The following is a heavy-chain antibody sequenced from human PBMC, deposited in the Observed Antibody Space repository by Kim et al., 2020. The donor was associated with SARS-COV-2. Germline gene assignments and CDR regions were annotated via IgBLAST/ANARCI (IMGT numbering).Heavy chain of an antibody. V-gene: IGHV4-59*09. J-gene: IGHJ2*01. CDR3: ARGFDL. Sequence: YSSGSTHYNPHLTSRVTISVDTSKNQFSLKLSSVTAADMAVYYCARGFDLWGRGTLVTVSS. CDR2: YSSGST.